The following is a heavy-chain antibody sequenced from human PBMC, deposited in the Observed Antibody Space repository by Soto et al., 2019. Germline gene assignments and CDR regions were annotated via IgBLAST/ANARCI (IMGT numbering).Heavy chain of an antibody. J-gene: IGHJ6*02. CDR3: ARDGVYSSSSGLMNLWAYYYYGMDV. CDR2: ISYDGSNK. CDR1: GFTFSSYA. D-gene: IGHD6-6*01. V-gene: IGHV3-30-3*01. Sequence: HPGGSLRLSCAASGFTFSSYAMHWVRQAPGKGLEWVAVISYDGSNKYYADSVKGRFTISRDNSRNTLYLQMNSLRAEDTAVYYCARDGVYSSSSGLMNLWAYYYYGMDVWGQGTTVTVSS.